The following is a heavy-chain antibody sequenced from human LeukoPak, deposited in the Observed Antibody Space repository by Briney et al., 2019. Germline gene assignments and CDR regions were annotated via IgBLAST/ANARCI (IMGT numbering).Heavy chain of an antibody. CDR3: ARARPRYYDSSGYYHFDY. J-gene: IGHJ4*02. V-gene: IGHV1-8*03. CDR2: MNPNSGNT. CDR1: GYTFSNYG. D-gene: IGHD3-22*01. Sequence: GASVKVSCKASGYTFSNYGINWVRQATGQGLEWMGWMNPNSGNTGYAQKFQGRVTITRNTSISTAYMELSSLRSEDTAVYYCARARPRYYDSSGYYHFDYWGQGTLVTVSS.